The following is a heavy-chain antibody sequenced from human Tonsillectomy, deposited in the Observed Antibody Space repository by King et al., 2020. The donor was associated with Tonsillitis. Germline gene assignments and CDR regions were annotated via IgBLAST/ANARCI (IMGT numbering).Heavy chain of an antibody. D-gene: IGHD2-15*01. Sequence: VQLVESGGGVVQPGRSLRLSCAASGFTFSSYGMHWVRQAPGKGLEWVAVISYDGSNKYYADSVKGRFTISRDNSKNTLSLQMNSLRAEDTAVYYCAKGIWKLPRYTLLNEAFDIWGQGTMVTVSS. J-gene: IGHJ3*02. CDR2: ISYDGSNK. CDR1: GFTFSSYG. CDR3: AKGIWKLPRYTLLNEAFDI. V-gene: IGHV3-30*18.